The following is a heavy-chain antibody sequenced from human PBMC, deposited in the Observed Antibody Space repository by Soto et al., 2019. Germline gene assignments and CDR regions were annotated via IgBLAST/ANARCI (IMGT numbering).Heavy chain of an antibody. CDR2: IYYSGST. CDR3: ARVPGIAAAGTGPIDY. J-gene: IGHJ4*02. Sequence: PSETLSLTCTVSGGSISSSSYYWGWIRQPPGKGLEWIGSIYYSGSTYYNPSLKSRVTISVDTSKNQFSLKLSSVTAADTAVYYCARVPGIAAAGTGPIDYWGQGTLVTVSS. V-gene: IGHV4-39*01. D-gene: IGHD6-13*01. CDR1: GGSISSSSYY.